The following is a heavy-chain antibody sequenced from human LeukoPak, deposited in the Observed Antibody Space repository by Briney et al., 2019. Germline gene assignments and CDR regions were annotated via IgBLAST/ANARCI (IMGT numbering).Heavy chain of an antibody. Sequence: ASETLSLTCAVYGGSFSGYYWSWIRQPPGKGLEWIGEINHSGYTNYNPSLKSRVTISVDTSKNQFSLKLSSVTAADTAVYYCARGVSLIPFDYWGQGTLVTVSS. V-gene: IGHV4-34*01. CDR3: ARGVSLIPFDY. CDR1: GGSFSGYY. D-gene: IGHD1-20*01. CDR2: INHSGYT. J-gene: IGHJ4*02.